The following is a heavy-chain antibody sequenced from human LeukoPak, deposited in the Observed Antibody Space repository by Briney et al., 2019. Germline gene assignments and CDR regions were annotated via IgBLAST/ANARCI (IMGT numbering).Heavy chain of an antibody. D-gene: IGHD3-22*01. CDR3: ARERWLRYYFDY. CDR1: GFTFTSYS. CDR2: ISSSTI. J-gene: IGHJ4*02. Sequence: GVSLRLFCAASGFTFTSYSMNWVRQAPGKGLEWVSYISSSTIYYADSVKGRFTISRDNAKNSLYLEMNSLRAEDTAVYYRARERWLRYYFDYWGQGILVTVSS. V-gene: IGHV3-48*01.